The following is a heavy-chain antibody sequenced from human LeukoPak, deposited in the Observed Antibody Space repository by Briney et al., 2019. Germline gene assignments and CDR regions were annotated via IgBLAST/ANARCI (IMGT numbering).Heavy chain of an antibody. V-gene: IGHV3-30-3*01. CDR2: ISYVGSNK. J-gene: IGHJ6*03. CDR3: ASLYYDFWSGENYYMDV. D-gene: IGHD3-3*01. CDR1: RFTFSNFA. Sequence: PGGSLRLSCAASRFTFSNFAMSWVRQAPGKGLEWVAVISYVGSNKYYADSVKGRFTISRDNAKNSLYLQMNSLRAEDTAVYYCASLYYDFWSGENYYMDVWGKGTTVTVSS.